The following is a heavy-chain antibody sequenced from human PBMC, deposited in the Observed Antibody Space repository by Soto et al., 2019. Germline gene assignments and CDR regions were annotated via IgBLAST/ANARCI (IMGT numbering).Heavy chain of an antibody. Sequence: GESLKISCKGSGYSFTSYWISWVRQIPGKGLEWMGRIDPSDSYTNYSPSFQGHVTISADKSISTAYLQWSSLKASDTAMYYCARLRVSGSYFSPSYYYGMDVWGQGTTVTVSS. CDR1: GYSFTSYW. V-gene: IGHV5-10-1*01. CDR2: IDPSDSYT. J-gene: IGHJ6*02. D-gene: IGHD1-26*01. CDR3: ARLRVSGSYFSPSYYYGMDV.